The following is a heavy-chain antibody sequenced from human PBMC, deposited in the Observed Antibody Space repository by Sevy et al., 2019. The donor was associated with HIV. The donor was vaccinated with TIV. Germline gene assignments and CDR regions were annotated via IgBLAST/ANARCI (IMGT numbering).Heavy chain of an antibody. CDR1: GFTFASYS. CDR3: ARDNNAYFFLDY. J-gene: IGHJ4*02. CDR2: ISQAYDGNKK. D-gene: IGHD3-16*01. V-gene: IGHV3-30-3*01. Sequence: GGSLRLSCAASGFTFASYSLHWVRQAPGKGLEWVSLISQAYDGNKKYYTDSVRGRFTISRDDSKSTLYLQLNSLRAEDTAVYYRARDNNAYFFLDYWGQGTLVTVSS.